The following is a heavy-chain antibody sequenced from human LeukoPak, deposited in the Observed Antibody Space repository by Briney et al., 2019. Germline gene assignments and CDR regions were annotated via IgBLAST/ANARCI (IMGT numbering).Heavy chain of an antibody. D-gene: IGHD6-19*01. CDR3: ARNQAVAAFDI. Sequence: SETLSLTCTVSGGSISSYYWSWIRQPPGKGLERIGYIYYSGSTNYNPSLKSRVTISVDTSKNQFSLKLSSVTAADTAVYYCARNQAVAAFDIWGQGTMVTVSS. CDR1: GGSISSYY. CDR2: IYYSGST. J-gene: IGHJ3*02. V-gene: IGHV4-59*08.